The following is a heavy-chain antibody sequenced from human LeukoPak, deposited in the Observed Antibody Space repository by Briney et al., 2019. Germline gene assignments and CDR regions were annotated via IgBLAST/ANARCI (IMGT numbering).Heavy chain of an antibody. Sequence: SETLSLTCTVSIHPLRRNTYYWGRIPRARGKGLECLDSIYHRGSTYCNRHVQSHHTLSVHTTNTQFSLKLSSVTAADTAVYYCGGGWFGEFDLASYYFQYWGQGTLVTVSS. CDR2: IYHRGST. D-gene: IGHD3-10*01. CDR3: GGGWFGEFDLASYYFQY. CDR1: IHPLRRNTYY. J-gene: IGHJ4*02. V-gene: IGHV4-39*01.